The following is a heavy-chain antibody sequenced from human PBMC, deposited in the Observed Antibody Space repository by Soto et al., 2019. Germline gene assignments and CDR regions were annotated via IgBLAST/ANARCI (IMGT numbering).Heavy chain of an antibody. CDR2: SIPIFGTA. CDR3: ARFGYSSWFDP. Sequence: GASLKVSCKASGGTFSSYAISWVRQAPGQGLEWMGGSIPIFGTANYAQKFQGRVTITADKSTSTAYMELSSLRSEDTAVYYCARFGYSSWFDPWGQGTLVTVAS. V-gene: IGHV1-69*06. CDR1: GGTFSSYA. D-gene: IGHD3-22*01. J-gene: IGHJ5*02.